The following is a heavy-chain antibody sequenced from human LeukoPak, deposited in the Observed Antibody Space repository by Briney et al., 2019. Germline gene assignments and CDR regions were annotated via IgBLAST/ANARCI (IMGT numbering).Heavy chain of an antibody. V-gene: IGHV3-48*01. CDR2: INSSSNSI. D-gene: IGHD4/OR15-4a*01. CDR3: ARRAGAYSHPYDY. CDR1: GFTFGSYS. J-gene: IGHJ4*02. Sequence: PGGSLRLSCAASGFTFGSYSMNWVRQAPGKGLEWLSYINSSSNSINYADSVKGRFIISRDNSENTLYLQMNSLRAEDTAVYYCARRAGAYSHPYDYWGQGTLVTVSS.